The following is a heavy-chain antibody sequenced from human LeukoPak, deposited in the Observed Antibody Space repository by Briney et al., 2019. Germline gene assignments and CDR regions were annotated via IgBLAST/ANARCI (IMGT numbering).Heavy chain of an antibody. Sequence: PGRSLRLSCAASGFSFSSYWMHWVRQAPGKGLVWVSRINNDGSTTAYADSVKGRFTISRDNTKNTLYLQMNSLRAEDTAVYYCARPYSSFDYWGQGTLVTVSS. J-gene: IGHJ4*02. CDR2: INNDGSTT. V-gene: IGHV3-74*01. CDR3: ARPYSSFDY. CDR1: GFSFSSYW. D-gene: IGHD6-19*01.